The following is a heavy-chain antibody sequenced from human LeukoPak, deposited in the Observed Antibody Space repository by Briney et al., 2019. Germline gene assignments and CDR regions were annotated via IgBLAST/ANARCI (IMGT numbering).Heavy chain of an antibody. CDR2: MNPNSGNT. J-gene: IGHJ4*02. V-gene: IGHV1-8*01. D-gene: IGHD3-10*01. CDR1: RYTFTSYD. CDR3: ARRITLVRGVEVFNY. Sequence: GASVKVSCKASRYTFTSYDVNWVRQANGQGLEWMGWMNPNSGNTGYAQKFQGRVTMTRNTSISTAYMELSSLRSEDTAVYYCARRITLVRGVEVFNYWGQGTPVTVSS.